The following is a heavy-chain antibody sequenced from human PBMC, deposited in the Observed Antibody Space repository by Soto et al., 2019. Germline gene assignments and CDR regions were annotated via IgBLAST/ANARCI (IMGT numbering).Heavy chain of an antibody. CDR1: GYPFTNFY. CDR2: IHTSGGST. V-gene: IGHV1-46*01. D-gene: IGHD3-22*01. J-gene: IGHJ4*02. CDR3: ARADYYGSSGYHLDY. Sequence: QVQVAQSGAEVKRPGASVKVSCWASGYPFTNFYIHWVRQAPGQGLEWMGIIHTSGGSTAYAQKFVGRVTMTRDTSTSTVYREVSSLRSEDTAVYYCARADYYGSSGYHLDYWGQGTLVTVSS.